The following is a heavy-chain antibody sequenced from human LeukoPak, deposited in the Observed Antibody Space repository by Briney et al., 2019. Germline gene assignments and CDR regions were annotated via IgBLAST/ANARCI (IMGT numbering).Heavy chain of an antibody. CDR2: ISSVSSYI. V-gene: IGHV3-21*01. CDR1: RFIFSSYS. J-gene: IGHJ6*03. D-gene: IGHD5-12*01. CDR3: AYTSGYDFSSYYYYYMDV. Sequence: GGSLRLSCAASRFIFSSYSMNWVRQAPGKGLEWVSSISSVSSYIYYADSVKGRFTISRDNAKNSLYLQMNSLRAEDTAVYYCAYTSGYDFSSYYYYYMDVWGKGTTVTVSS.